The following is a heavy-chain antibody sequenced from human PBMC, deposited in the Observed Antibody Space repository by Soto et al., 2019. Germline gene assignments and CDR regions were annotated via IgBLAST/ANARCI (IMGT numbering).Heavy chain of an antibody. CDR2: IYFSGST. CDR1: GGSISPHY. J-gene: IGHJ5*02. V-gene: IGHV4-59*11. D-gene: IGHD6-19*01. Sequence: PSQTLSLTCGVSGGSISPHYWSWIRQPPGKGLEWIGYIYFSGSTNYNPSLKSRATISVDTSKNQLSLKLTSVTAADTAVYYCATGGSWFDPWGQGTLVTVSS. CDR3: ATGGSWFDP.